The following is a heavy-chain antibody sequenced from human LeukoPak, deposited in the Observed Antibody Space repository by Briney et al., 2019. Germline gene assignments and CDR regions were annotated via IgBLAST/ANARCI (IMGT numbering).Heavy chain of an antibody. D-gene: IGHD3-9*01. CDR3: ARGDILTGYYGFGY. CDR1: GYTFTSYG. Sequence: ASVKVSCKASGYTFTSYGISWVRQAPGRGREWMGWISAYNGNTNYAQKLQGRVTMTTDTSTSTAYMELRSLRSDDTAVYYCARGDILTGYYGFGYWGQGTLVTVSS. V-gene: IGHV1-18*01. CDR2: ISAYNGNT. J-gene: IGHJ4*02.